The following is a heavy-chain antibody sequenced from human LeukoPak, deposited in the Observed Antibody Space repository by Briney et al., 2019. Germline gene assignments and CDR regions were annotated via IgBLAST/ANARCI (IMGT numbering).Heavy chain of an antibody. CDR3: ARVHCSSTSCYLGY. CDR1: GYTFTGYY. J-gene: IGHJ4*02. D-gene: IGHD2-2*01. Sequence: ASVKVSCKASGYTFTGYYMHWVRQAPGQGLEWMGWINPNSGGTNYAQKFQGRVTMTKDTSISTAYMELSRLRSDDTAVYYCARVHCSSTSCYLGYWGQGTLVTVSS. CDR2: INPNSGGT. V-gene: IGHV1-2*02.